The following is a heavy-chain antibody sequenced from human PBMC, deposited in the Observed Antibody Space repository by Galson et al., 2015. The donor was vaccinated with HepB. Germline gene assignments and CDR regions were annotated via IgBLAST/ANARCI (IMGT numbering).Heavy chain of an antibody. J-gene: IGHJ4*02. Sequence: SVKVSCKASGGTFSSYAISWVRQAPGQGLEWMGGIIPILGIANYAQKFQGRVTITADKSTSTAYMELSSLRSEDTAVYYCARGLRGNIGLYYFDYWGQGTLVTVSS. CDR3: ARGLRGNIGLYYFDY. CDR1: GGTFSSYA. V-gene: IGHV1-69*10. CDR2: IIPILGIA. D-gene: IGHD2/OR15-2a*01.